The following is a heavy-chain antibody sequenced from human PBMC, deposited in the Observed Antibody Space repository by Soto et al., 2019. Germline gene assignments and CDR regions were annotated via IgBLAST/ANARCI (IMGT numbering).Heavy chain of an antibody. V-gene: IGHV3-30*18. J-gene: IGHJ4*02. CDR2: ILYDGSDK. CDR3: AKAGGGFGDFVHH. Sequence: TGGSLRLSCAASGFTFSSYGMHWVRQAPGKGLEWVTGILYDGSDKYYADSVKGRFTISRENSKNTLYLQMNSLRTEDSAVYYCAKAGGGFGDFVHHWGQGTPVTVS. D-gene: IGHD3-10*01. CDR1: GFTFSSYG.